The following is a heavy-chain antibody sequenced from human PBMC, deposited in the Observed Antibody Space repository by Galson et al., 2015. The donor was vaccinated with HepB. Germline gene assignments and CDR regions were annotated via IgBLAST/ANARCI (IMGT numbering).Heavy chain of an antibody. CDR2: ISASGGST. J-gene: IGHJ4*02. Sequence: SLRLSCAGSRFTFSSYAMSWVRQAPGKGLEWVSTISASGGSTYYADSVKGRFTISRDNSKNTLYLQMNSLRAEDTAVYYCAKVFGSGYYVVWGQGTLVTVSA. V-gene: IGHV3-23*01. CDR1: RFTFSSYA. CDR3: AKVFGSGYYVV. D-gene: IGHD3-22*01.